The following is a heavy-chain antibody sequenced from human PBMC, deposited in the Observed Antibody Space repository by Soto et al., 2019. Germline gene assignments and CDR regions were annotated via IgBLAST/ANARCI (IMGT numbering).Heavy chain of an antibody. CDR1: GFTFSSYS. V-gene: IGHV3-48*01. CDR2: ISSSSSTI. Sequence: GGSLRLSCAASGFTFSSYSMNWVRQAPGKGLEWVSYISSSSSTIYYADSVKGRFTISRDNAKNSLYLQMNSLRAEDTAVYYCARKYGITGTTAAFDIWGQGTMVTVSS. J-gene: IGHJ3*02. D-gene: IGHD1-7*01. CDR3: ARKYGITGTTAAFDI.